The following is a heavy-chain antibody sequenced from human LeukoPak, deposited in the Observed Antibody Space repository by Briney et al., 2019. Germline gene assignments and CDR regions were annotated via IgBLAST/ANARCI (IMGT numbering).Heavy chain of an antibody. CDR3: ARGITRRRTFDI. Sequence: SETLSLTCTVSGGSISSYYWSWIRQPAGKGLEWIGRIYTSGSTNYNPSLKSRVTISVDTSKNQFSLKLSSVTAADTALYYCARGITRRRTFDIWGQGTMVTVSS. CDR2: IYTSGST. D-gene: IGHD3-10*01. CDR1: GGSISSYY. V-gene: IGHV4-4*07. J-gene: IGHJ3*02.